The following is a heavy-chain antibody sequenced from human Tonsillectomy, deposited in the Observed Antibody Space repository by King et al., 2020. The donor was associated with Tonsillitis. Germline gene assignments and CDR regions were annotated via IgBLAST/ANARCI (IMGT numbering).Heavy chain of an antibody. J-gene: IGHJ4*01. Sequence: QLVQSGGGVVQPGRSLRLSCAASRFTFSNYAMHWVRQAPGKGLEWVAIISYDGSNKYYADSVKGRFTISRDNYKNTLYLQMNSLRAEDTAVYYCAQTDGSGPIGGALFDYGGHGTLVTVSS. CDR3: AQTDGSGPIGGALFDY. D-gene: IGHD3-22*01. CDR1: RFTFSNYA. V-gene: IGHV3-30*04. CDR2: ISYDGSNK.